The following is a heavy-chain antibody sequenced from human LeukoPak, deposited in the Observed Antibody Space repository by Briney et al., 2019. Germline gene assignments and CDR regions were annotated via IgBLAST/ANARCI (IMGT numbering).Heavy chain of an antibody. CDR1: GGSISSSSYY. D-gene: IGHD1-26*01. CDR2: IYYSGST. V-gene: IGHV4-39*01. CDR3: ARHGRWELRYYFDY. J-gene: IGHJ4*02. Sequence: PSETLSLTCTVSGGSISSSSYYWGWIRQPPGKGLEWIGSIYYSGSTYHTPSLNSRITISVHASKNPFTLKLSSVAAADTAVYYCARHGRWELRYYFDYWGQGTLVTVSS.